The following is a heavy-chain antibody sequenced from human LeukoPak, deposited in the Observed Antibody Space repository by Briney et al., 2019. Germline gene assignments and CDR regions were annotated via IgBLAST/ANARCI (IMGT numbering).Heavy chain of an antibody. CDR1: GYTFTGYY. CDR3: ARERTLTSCYDY. D-gene: IGHD2-15*01. J-gene: IGHJ4*02. Sequence: GASVKVSCKASGYTFTGYYMLWVRQAPGQGLEWMGWINPNSGGTNYAQKFQGRVTMTRDTSISTAYMELSRLRSDDTAVYYCARERTLTSCYDYWGQGTLVTVSS. CDR2: INPNSGGT. V-gene: IGHV1-2*02.